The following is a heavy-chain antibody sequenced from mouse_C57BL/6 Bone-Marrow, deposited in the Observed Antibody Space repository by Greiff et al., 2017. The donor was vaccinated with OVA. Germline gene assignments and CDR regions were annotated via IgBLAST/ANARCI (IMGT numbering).Heavy chain of an antibody. CDR3: ARSGGLRQDYFDY. CDR2: IYPRDGST. CDR1: GYTFTDHT. J-gene: IGHJ2*01. D-gene: IGHD2-4*01. Sequence: VMLVESDAELVKPGASVKISCKVSGYTFTDHTIHWMKQRPEQGLEWIGYIYPRDGSTKYNEKFKGKATLTADKSSSTAYMQLNSLTSEDSAVYFCARSGGLRQDYFDYWGQGTTLTVSS. V-gene: IGHV1-78*01.